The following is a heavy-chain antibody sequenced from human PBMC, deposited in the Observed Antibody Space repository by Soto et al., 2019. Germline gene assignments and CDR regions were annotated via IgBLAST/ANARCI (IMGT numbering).Heavy chain of an antibody. D-gene: IGHD6-19*01. V-gene: IGHV3-30*18. CDR1: GFTFSSYG. Sequence: QVQLVESGGGVVQPGRSLRLSCAASGFTFSSYGMHWVRQAPGKGLEWVAVISYDGGNKYYAESVKGRFTISRDNSKNTLYLQMNSLRAEDTAVYYCAKTPQGYSSGRYNWFDPWGQGTLVTVSS. CDR3: AKTPQGYSSGRYNWFDP. CDR2: ISYDGGNK. J-gene: IGHJ5*02.